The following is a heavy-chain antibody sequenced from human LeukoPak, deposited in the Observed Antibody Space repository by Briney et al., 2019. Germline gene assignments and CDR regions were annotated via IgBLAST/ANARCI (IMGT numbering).Heavy chain of an antibody. CDR2: TYYRSKWYN. Sequence: SQTLSLTCAISGDSVSSNSAAWNWIRQSPSRGLEWLGRTYYRSKWYNDYAVSVKSRITINPDTSKNQFSLQLNSVTPEDTAVYYCAREAPHSYGDRYYYHYMDVWGKGTTVTVSS. CDR3: AREAPHSYGDRYYYHYMDV. J-gene: IGHJ6*03. CDR1: GDSVSSNSAA. D-gene: IGHD5-18*01. V-gene: IGHV6-1*01.